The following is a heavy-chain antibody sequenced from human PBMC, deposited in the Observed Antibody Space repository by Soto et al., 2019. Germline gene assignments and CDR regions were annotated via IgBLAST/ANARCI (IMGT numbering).Heavy chain of an antibody. CDR3: ARARWYDAFDV. CDR2: IFHGGNT. J-gene: IGHJ3*01. Sequence: SQTLSLTCAVSGFFISSGNYWGWIRKPPGKGLEWIGSIFHGGNTYYNPSLKSRVTISVDMSKNQFSLKLNSVTAADTAVYYCARARWYDAFDVWGQGTVVTVSS. CDR1: GFFISSGNY. D-gene: IGHD2-15*01. V-gene: IGHV4-38-2*01.